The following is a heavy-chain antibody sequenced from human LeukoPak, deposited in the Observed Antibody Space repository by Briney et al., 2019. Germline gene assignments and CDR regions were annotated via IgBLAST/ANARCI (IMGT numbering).Heavy chain of an antibody. J-gene: IGHJ4*02. V-gene: IGHV4-39*01. CDR1: GGSISSSSYY. D-gene: IGHD5-18*01. CDR2: IYYSGST. CDR3: ARVGIQYSDY. Sequence: PSETLSLTCTVSGGSISSSSYYWGWIRQPPGKGLEWIGSIYYSGSTYYNPSLKSRVTISVDTSKNQFSLKLSSVTAADTAVYYCARVGIQYSDYWGQGTLVTVSS.